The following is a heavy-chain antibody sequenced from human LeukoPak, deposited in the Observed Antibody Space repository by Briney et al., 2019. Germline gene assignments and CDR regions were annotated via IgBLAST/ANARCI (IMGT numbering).Heavy chain of an antibody. CDR1: GGSISSYY. CDR2: IYYSGST. V-gene: IGHV4-59*08. D-gene: IGHD4-17*01. Sequence: SETLSLSCTVSGGSISSYYWSWIRQPPGKGLEWIGYIYYSGSTNYNPSLKSRVTISVDTSKNQFSLKLSSVIAADTAVYYCARHGDYGDYWGIGYWGQGTLVNVSS. J-gene: IGHJ4*02. CDR3: ARHGDYGDYWGIGY.